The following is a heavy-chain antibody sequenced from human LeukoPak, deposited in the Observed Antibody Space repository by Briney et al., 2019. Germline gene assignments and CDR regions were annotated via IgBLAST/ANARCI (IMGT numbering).Heavy chain of an antibody. CDR2: ISGSGGST. CDR3: AKDLAFGVAH. V-gene: IGHV3-23*01. D-gene: IGHD2-15*01. J-gene: IGHJ4*02. Sequence: GGSLRLSCAASGFTFTSYAMSWVRQAPGKGLEWVSAISGSGGSTSYADSVKGRFTISRDNSKNTLYLQMNSLRAEDTAVYYCAKDLAFGVAHWGQGTLVTVSS. CDR1: GFTFTSYA.